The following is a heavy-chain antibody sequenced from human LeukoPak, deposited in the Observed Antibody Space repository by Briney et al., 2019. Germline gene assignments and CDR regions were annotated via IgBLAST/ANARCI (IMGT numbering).Heavy chain of an antibody. V-gene: IGHV4-39*01. CDR1: GGSSCSSSYY. Sequence: SETLSLTCTVSGGSSCSSSYYCGWIRQPLGKGLEWIGSIYYDGSTYYNPSLKSRVTISVDTSNNQFSLKLSSVTAADTAVYYGARLPRDGRYGLMDYLVYWGQGTLVTVSS. CDR2: IYYDGST. CDR3: ARLPRDGRYGLMDYLVY. J-gene: IGHJ4*02. D-gene: IGHD3/OR15-3a*01.